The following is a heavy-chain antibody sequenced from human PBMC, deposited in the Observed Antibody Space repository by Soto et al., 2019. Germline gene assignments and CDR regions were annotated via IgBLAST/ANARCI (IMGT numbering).Heavy chain of an antibody. CDR1: SGSISSYY. CDR2: IYTSGST. V-gene: IGHV4-4*07. D-gene: IGHD3-3*01. J-gene: IGHJ6*02. Sequence: PSENLSLTCTVSSGSISSYYWSWIRQPAGQGLEWIGRIYTSGSTNYNPSLKSRVTMSVDTSKNQFSLKLSSVTAADTAVYYCARDRWGVFGVVSPNYYYYYGMDVWGQVTTFTVS. CDR3: ARDRWGVFGVVSPNYYYYYGMDV.